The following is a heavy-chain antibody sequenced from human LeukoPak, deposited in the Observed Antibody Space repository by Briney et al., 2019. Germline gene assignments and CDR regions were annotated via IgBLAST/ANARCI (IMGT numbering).Heavy chain of an antibody. V-gene: IGHV3-53*01. J-gene: IGHJ6*02. CDR1: GFTVSINY. CDR3: AKMIRISRSDWYGYGMDV. Sequence: PGGSLRLSCAASGFTVSINYMSWVRQAPGKGLEWVSVIYSGGSTYYADSVKGRFTISRDNSKNTLYLQMNSLRAEDTAVYYCAKMIRISRSDWYGYGMDVWGQGTTVTVSS. CDR2: IYSGGST. D-gene: IGHD6-19*01.